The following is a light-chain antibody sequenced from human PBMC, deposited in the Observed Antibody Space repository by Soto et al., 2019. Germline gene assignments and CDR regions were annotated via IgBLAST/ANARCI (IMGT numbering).Light chain of an antibody. V-gene: IGKV1-5*01. CDR2: DAS. J-gene: IGKJ1*01. CDR1: QSISSW. Sequence: DIQMTQSPSTLSASVVDRFTITCLASQSISSWLAWYQQKPGKAPKLLIYDASSLESGVPSRFSGSGSGTEFTLTISSLQPDDFATYYCQQYNSYSWTFGQGTKVDIK. CDR3: QQYNSYSWT.